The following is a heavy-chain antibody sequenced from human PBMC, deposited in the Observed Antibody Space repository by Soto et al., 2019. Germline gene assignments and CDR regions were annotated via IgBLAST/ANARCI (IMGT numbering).Heavy chain of an antibody. CDR1: GGTFSNYA. CDR3: ASGVDSGLDCRGTNCDADLET. J-gene: IGHJ3*01. Sequence: QVQLVQSGPEVKKPGSSVKVSCKASGGTFSNYAITWVRQAPGQGLEYMGGSIPEFGTANYAQKFQDRARISAVRSMSTVYMELRRLTIAEAAVYYCASGVDSGLDCRGTNCDADLETWCQGSLVT. D-gene: IGHD3-3*01. CDR2: SIPEFGTA. V-gene: IGHV1-69*06.